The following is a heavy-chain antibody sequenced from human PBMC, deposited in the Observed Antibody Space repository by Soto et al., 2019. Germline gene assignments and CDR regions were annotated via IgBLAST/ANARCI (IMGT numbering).Heavy chain of an antibody. CDR3: AHIVAKHYGMDV. CDR2: IIPILGIA. CDR1: GGTFSSYT. V-gene: IGHV1-69*02. J-gene: IGHJ6*02. D-gene: IGHD5-12*01. Sequence: QVQLVQSGAEVKKPWSSVKVACKASGGTFSSYTISWVRQAPGQGLEWMGRIIPILGIANYAQKFQGRVTITADKSTSTAYMELISLRSEDTAVYYCAHIVAKHYGMDVWCQGTTVTVSS.